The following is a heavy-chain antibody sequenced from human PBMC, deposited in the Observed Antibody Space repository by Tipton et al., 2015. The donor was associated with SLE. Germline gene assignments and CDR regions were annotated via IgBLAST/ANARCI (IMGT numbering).Heavy chain of an antibody. CDR2: INPYNDNT. CDR3: ARHPVAGYTYYMDV. D-gene: IGHD5-24*01. V-gene: IGHV1-18*01. CDR1: GYIFSTYG. J-gene: IGHJ6*03. Sequence: QSGAEVKKPGASVKVSCRASGYIFSTYGISWVRQAPGQGLEWMGWINPYNDNTDYVELLQGRVAMTTDTSTGTAYMELTSLNSDDTAIYYWARHPVAGYTYYMDVWGTGTTVTVSS.